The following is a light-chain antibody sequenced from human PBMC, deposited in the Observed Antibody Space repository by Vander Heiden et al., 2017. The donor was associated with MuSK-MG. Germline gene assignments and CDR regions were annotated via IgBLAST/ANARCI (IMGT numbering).Light chain of an antibody. V-gene: IGKV1-39*01. CDR1: QSISSY. CDR2: AAS. CDR3: QQSYSTPPR. Sequence: IHLTPSPSSLSASVGDRVTITCRASQSISSYLNWYQQKPGKAPKLLIYAASSLQSGVPSRFSGSGSGTDFTLTISSLQPEDFATYYCQQSYSTPPRFGQGTKVEIK. J-gene: IGKJ1*01.